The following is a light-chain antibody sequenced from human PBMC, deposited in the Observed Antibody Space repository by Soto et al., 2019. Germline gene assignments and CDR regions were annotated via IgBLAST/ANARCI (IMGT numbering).Light chain of an antibody. V-gene: IGKV3-15*01. J-gene: IGKJ1*01. CDR2: DAS. CDR1: QSVSSY. CDR3: LQYHYWWT. Sequence: EIVMTQSPATLSVSPGERATLSCRASQSVSSYLAWYQQKPGQAPRPLIYDASNRATGVSARFSGSGSGTEFTLTISSLQSEDFAVYYCLQYHYWWTFGQGTKVDIK.